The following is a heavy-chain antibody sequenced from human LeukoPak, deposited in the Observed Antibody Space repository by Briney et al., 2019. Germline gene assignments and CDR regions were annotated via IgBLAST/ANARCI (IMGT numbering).Heavy chain of an antibody. D-gene: IGHD2-2*03. CDR2: IWFDGSNK. Sequence: PGGSLRLSSAASGFTFSSYGMHWVRQAPGKGLEWVAVIWFDGSNKYCADSVKGRFTISRDNSKNTLDLQMNSLRAEDTAVYYCARDGGYCSRTSCPASRMDVWGKGTTVTVSS. CDR1: GFTFSSYG. J-gene: IGHJ6*03. V-gene: IGHV3-33*01. CDR3: ARDGGYCSRTSCPASRMDV.